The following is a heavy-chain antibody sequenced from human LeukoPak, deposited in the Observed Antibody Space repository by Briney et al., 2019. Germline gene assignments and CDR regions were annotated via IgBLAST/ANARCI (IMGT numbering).Heavy chain of an antibody. V-gene: IGHV3-21*01. CDR3: ARDPVGATSNYYYYYGMDV. J-gene: IGHJ6*02. D-gene: IGHD1-26*01. Sequence: SVRGRFTISRDNAENSLYLQMHSLRVEDTAVYYCARDPVGATSNYYYYYGMDVWGQGTTVTVSS.